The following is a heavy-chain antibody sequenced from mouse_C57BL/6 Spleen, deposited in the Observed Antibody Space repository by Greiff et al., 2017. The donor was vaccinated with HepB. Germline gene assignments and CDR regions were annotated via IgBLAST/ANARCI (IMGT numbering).Heavy chain of an antibody. D-gene: IGHD2-3*01. CDR1: GYAFSSYW. Sequence: QVQLKESGAELVKPGASVKISCKASGYAFSSYWMNWVKQRPGKGLEWIGQIYPGDGDTNYNGKFKGKATLTADKSSSTAYMQLSSLTSEDSAVYFCARRAGYDGYGDWYFDVWGTGTTVTVSS. V-gene: IGHV1-80*01. CDR3: ARRAGYDGYGDWYFDV. CDR2: IYPGDGDT. J-gene: IGHJ1*03.